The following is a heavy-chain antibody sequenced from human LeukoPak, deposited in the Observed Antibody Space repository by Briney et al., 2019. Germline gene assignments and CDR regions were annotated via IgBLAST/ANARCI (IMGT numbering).Heavy chain of an antibody. D-gene: IGHD2-15*01. V-gene: IGHV1-69*06. CDR2: IIPIFGTA. CDR1: GGTFSSYA. CDR3: ARGAKVGMLSSYCSGGSCYSGYY. J-gene: IGHJ4*02. Sequence: GASVKVSCKASGGTFSSYAISWVRQAPGQGLEWMGGIIPIFGTANYAQKFQGRVTITADKSTSTAYMELSSLRSEDTAVYYCARGAKVGMLSSYCSGGSCYSGYYWGQGTLVTVSS.